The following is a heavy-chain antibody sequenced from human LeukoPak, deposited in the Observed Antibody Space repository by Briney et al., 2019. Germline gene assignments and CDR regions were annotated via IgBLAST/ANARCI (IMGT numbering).Heavy chain of an antibody. V-gene: IGHV3-33*08. D-gene: IGHD2-21*02. CDR3: ARDRLEAVTDDDYFDY. Sequence: GGSLRLSCAASGFTFSSYGMHWVRQAPGKGLEWVAVIWYGGSNKYYGDSVKGRFTISRDNSKNTVYLQMNSLRAEDTGVYYCARDRLEAVTDDDYFDYWGQGTLVTVSS. CDR2: IWYGGSNK. CDR1: GFTFSSYG. J-gene: IGHJ4*02.